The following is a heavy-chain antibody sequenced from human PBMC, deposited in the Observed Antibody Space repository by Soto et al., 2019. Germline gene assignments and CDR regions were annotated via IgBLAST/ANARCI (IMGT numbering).Heavy chain of an antibody. V-gene: IGHV1-69*06. D-gene: IGHD3-9*01. J-gene: IGHJ6*02. CDR1: GGTFSSYS. CDR3: ATRLLTGGGYYYYGMDV. CDR2: IIPIFGTA. Sequence: GASVKVSCKASGGTFSSYSISWVRQAPGEGLEWMGGIIPIFGTAIYAQKFQGRVTMTEDTSTDTAYMELSSLRSEDTAVYYCATRLLTGGGYYYYGMDVWGQGTTVTVSS.